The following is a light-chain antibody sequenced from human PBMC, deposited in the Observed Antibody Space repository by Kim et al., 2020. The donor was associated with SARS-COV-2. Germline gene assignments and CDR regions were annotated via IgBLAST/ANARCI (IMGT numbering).Light chain of an antibody. CDR1: QSVSSK. J-gene: IGKJ1*01. CDR2: GAS. V-gene: IGKV3-15*01. CDR3: QQYKNWRT. Sequence: ETVMTQSPATLFVSPGERATLSCRASQSVSSKVAWYQQKPGQAPRLLIYGASTRATGIPARFTGSGSGTELTLTISSLQSEDFGVYYCQQYKNWRTFGQGTKVDIK.